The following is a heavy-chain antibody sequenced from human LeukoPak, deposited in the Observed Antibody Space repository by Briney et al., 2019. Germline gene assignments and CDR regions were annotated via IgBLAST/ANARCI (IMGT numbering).Heavy chain of an antibody. CDR3: ARDRGAGSEYFDY. CDR2: ISYDGSNK. J-gene: IGHJ4*02. D-gene: IGHD3-10*01. Sequence: GGSLRLSCAASGFTFSSYAMHWVRQAPGKGLEWVAVISYDGSNKYYADSVKGRFTISRDNSKNTLYLQMNSLRAEDTAVYYCARDRGAGSEYFDYWGQGTLVTVPS. V-gene: IGHV3-30-3*01. CDR1: GFTFSSYA.